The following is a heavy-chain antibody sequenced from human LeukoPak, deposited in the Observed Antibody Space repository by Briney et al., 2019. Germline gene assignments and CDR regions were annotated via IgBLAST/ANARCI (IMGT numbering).Heavy chain of an antibody. D-gene: IGHD3-3*01. CDR2: ISSSSSTI. Sequence: TGGSLRLSCAASGFTFSSYSMNWVRQAPGKGLEWVSYISSSSSTIYYADSVKGRFTISRDNAKNSLYLQKNRLRAEDTAVYYCVGTVYDFWSGSMGDYSDYWGQGTLVTVSS. CDR3: VGTVYDFWSGSMGDYSDY. CDR1: GFTFSSYS. J-gene: IGHJ4*02. V-gene: IGHV3-48*01.